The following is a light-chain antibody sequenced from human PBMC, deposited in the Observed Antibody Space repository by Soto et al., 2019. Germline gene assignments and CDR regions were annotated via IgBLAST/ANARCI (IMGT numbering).Light chain of an antibody. V-gene: IGKV3-20*01. CDR2: RAS. CDR1: QSVSSGY. CDR3: QQCGSSPWT. J-gene: IGKJ1*01. Sequence: EIVLTQSPGTLSLSPGERATLSCRASQSVSSGYLAWYQQKPGQAPRLLIYRASNRAPGIPDRFSGSGSGTDFTLTISGVEPEDFAVYYCQQCGSSPWTFGQGTKVDIK.